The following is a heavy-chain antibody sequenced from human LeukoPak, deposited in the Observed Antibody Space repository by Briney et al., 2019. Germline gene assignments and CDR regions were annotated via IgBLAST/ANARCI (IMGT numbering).Heavy chain of an antibody. CDR3: ARHSSILAFDI. CDR2: INHSGST. J-gene: IGHJ3*02. CDR1: GGSFSGYY. Sequence: PSETLSLTCAVYGGSFSGYYWSWIRQPPGKGLEWIGEINHSGSTNYNPSLKSRVTISVDTSKNQFSLKLSSVTAADTAVYYCARHSSILAFDIGGRGTMVTVSA. D-gene: IGHD6-13*01. V-gene: IGHV4-34*01.